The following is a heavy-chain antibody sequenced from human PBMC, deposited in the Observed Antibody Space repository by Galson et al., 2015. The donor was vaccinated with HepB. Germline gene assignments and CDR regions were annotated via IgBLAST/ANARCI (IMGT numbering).Heavy chain of an antibody. CDR2: ISAYNGNT. V-gene: IGHV1-18*04. J-gene: IGHJ4*02. CDR3: ARSWALTGGGYLPDFDY. CDR1: GYTFTSYG. D-gene: IGHD1-26*01. Sequence: SVKVSCKASGYTFTSYGISWVRQAPGQGLEWMGWISAYNGNTNYAQKLQGRVTMTTDTSTSTAYMELRSLRSDDTAVYYCARSWALTGGGYLPDFDYWGQGTLVTVSS.